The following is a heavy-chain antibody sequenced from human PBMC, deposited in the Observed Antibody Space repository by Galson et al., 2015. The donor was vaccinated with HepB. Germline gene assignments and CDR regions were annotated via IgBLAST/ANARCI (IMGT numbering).Heavy chain of an antibody. CDR2: ISGSGGST. CDR1: GFTFSSYA. D-gene: IGHD3-16*02. Sequence: SLRLSCAASGFTFSSYAMSWVRQAPGKGLEWVSAISGSGGSTYYADSVKGRFTISRDNSKNTLYLQMNSLRAEDTAVYYCAKPRYSGELSSPYYYFDYWGQGTLVTVSS. V-gene: IGHV3-23*01. CDR3: AKPRYSGELSSPYYYFDY. J-gene: IGHJ4*02.